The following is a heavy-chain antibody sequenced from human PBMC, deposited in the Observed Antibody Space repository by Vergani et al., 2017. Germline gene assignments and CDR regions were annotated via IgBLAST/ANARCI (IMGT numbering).Heavy chain of an antibody. Sequence: QVQLVESGGGVVQPGRSLRLSCAASGFTFNQYVMHWVRQAPGKGLEWVAVTWYDGNNKQYAESVKGRFTISRDNSKSTMYLQMNSLRDEDTGVYYCARDLRLLYNRFDPWGQGTLVTVSS. CDR1: GFTFNQYV. CDR3: ARDLRLLYNRFDP. J-gene: IGHJ5*02. CDR2: TWYDGNNK. V-gene: IGHV3-33*01. D-gene: IGHD1-14*01.